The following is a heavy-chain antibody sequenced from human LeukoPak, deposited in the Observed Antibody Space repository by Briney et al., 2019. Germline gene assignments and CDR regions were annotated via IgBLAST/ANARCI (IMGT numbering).Heavy chain of an antibody. CDR2: FDPEDGDT. CDR3: ASGGYYYDSSGYYPFDY. V-gene: IGHV1-24*01. CDR1: GYTLAELS. D-gene: IGHD3-22*01. Sequence: ASVKVSCKLSGYTLAELSIHWVRQVPGTGLEWMGGFDPEDGDTFFAQKFQGRVTITADESTSTAYMELSSLRSEDTAVYYCASGGYYYDSSGYYPFDYWGQGTLVTVSS. J-gene: IGHJ4*02.